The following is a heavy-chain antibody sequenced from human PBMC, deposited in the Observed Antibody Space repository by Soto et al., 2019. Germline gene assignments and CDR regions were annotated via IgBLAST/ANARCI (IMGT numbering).Heavy chain of an antibody. V-gene: IGHV1-69*13. Sequence: SVKVSCKASGGTFSSYAISWVRQAPGQGREGVGGIIPIFGTGNYAQKFQGRVTITADESTSTAYMELSSLRSEDTAVYYCARSPTDYYDSGGDYGAFDIWGQGTMVTVSS. CDR1: GGTFSSYA. CDR3: ARSPTDYYDSGGDYGAFDI. CDR2: IIPIFGTG. J-gene: IGHJ3*02. D-gene: IGHD3-22*01.